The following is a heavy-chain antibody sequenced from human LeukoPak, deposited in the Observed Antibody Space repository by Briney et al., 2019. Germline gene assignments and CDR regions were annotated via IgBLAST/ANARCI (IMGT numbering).Heavy chain of an antibody. Sequence: SVQVSCQASGLTFSSYAISWVRQAPGQGLEWMGGIIPIFGTAKYSQKIQCRVTITADDYTSTAYMEVRSLRSEDTSVFYCARSIDILTGYFVYWGEGTVVTVS. J-gene: IGHJ4*02. CDR3: ARSIDILTGYFVY. CDR1: GLTFSSYA. V-gene: IGHV1-69*01. CDR2: IIPIFGTA. D-gene: IGHD3-9*01.